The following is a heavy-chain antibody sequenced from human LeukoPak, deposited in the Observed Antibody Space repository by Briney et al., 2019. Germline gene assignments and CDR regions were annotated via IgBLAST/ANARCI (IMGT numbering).Heavy chain of an antibody. Sequence: SETLSLTCTVSGGSISSSSYYWGWIRQPPGKGLEWIGSIYYSGSTYYNPSLKSRVTISVDTSKNQFSLKLSSVTAADTAVYYCARYFGDYDHYFDYWGQGALVTVSS. CDR3: ARYFGDYDHYFDY. CDR2: IYYSGST. J-gene: IGHJ4*02. V-gene: IGHV4-39*01. D-gene: IGHD4-17*01. CDR1: GGSISSSSYY.